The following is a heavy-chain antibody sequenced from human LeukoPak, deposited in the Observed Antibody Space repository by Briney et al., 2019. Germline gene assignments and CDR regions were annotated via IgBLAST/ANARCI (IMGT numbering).Heavy chain of an antibody. V-gene: IGHV3-30-3*01. J-gene: IGHJ4*02. CDR3: ARVCHWDIDNTRGDPVDY. CDR2: ISFDGSNK. CDR1: GFSFSSYT. D-gene: IGHD2-15*01. Sequence: PGGSLRLSCAASGFSFSSYTMHWARQAPGKGLEWVAVISFDGSNKYYADSVKGRFTISRDNSKNTLYLLMNSLRAEDTAVYYCARVCHWDIDNTRGDPVDYWGQGTLVTVSS.